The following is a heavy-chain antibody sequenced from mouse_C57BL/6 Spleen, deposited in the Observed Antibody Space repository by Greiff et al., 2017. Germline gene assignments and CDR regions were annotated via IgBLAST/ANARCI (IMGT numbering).Heavy chain of an antibody. CDR1: GYTFTDYE. D-gene: IGHD3-3*01. Sequence: QVHVKQSGAELVRPGASVTLSCKASGYTFTDYEMHWVKQTPVHGLEWIGAIDPETGGTAYNQKFKGKAILTADKSSSTAYMELRSLTSEDSAVYYCTRGGTDYYAMDYWGQGTSVTVSS. V-gene: IGHV1-15*01. CDR3: TRGGTDYYAMDY. CDR2: IDPETGGT. J-gene: IGHJ4*01.